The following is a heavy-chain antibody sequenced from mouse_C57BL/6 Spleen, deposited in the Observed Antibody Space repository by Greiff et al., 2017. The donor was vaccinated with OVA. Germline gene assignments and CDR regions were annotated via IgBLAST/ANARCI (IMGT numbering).Heavy chain of an antibody. J-gene: IGHJ1*03. CDR3: ARGRTGTWYFDV. D-gene: IGHD4-1*01. Sequence: QVHVKQSGPELVKPGASVKISCKASGYAFSSSWMNWVKQRPGKGLEWIGRIYPGDGDTNYNGKFKGKATLTADKSSSTAYMQLSSLTSEDSAVYFCARGRTGTWYFDVWGTGTTVTVSS. CDR1: GYAFSSSW. CDR2: IYPGDGDT. V-gene: IGHV1-82*01.